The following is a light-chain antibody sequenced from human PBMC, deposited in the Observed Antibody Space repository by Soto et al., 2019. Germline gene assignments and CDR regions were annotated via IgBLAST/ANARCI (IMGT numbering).Light chain of an antibody. J-gene: IGKJ5*01. V-gene: IGKV1-39*01. CDR1: QTISSW. Sequence: QMRRSPSPLCAAGAEYVNINCRASQTISSWLAWYQQKPGKAPKLLIYAASSLQSGVPSRFSGSGSGTDFTLTISSPQPEDFATYYCQQSYSTRITFGQGTRLEI. CDR3: QQSYSTRIT. CDR2: AAS.